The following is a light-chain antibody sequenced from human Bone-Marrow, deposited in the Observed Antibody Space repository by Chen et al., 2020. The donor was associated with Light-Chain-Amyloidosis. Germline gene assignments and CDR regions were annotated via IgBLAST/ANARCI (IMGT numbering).Light chain of an antibody. V-gene: IGLV3-25*03. CDR1: DLPTKY. CDR2: RDT. J-gene: IGLJ2*01. CDR3: QSADSSGTYEVI. Sequence: YQLAHTPSVSVSLGQTDSHPRPGDDLPTKYAYWYQQKPGQAPVLVIHRDTERPSGISERFSGSSSGTTATLTISGVQAEDEADYHCQSADSSGTYEVIFGGGTKLTVL.